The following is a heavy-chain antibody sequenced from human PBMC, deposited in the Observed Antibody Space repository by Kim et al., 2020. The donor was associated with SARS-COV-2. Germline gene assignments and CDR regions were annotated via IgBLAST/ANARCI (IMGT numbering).Heavy chain of an antibody. D-gene: IGHD6-19*01. Sequence: ADSVKGRFTIHRDNAKNSLYLQMNSLRAEDTAVYYCASSYSSGWYYFDYWGQGTLVTVSS. J-gene: IGHJ4*02. V-gene: IGHV3-21*01. CDR3: ASSYSSGWYYFDY.